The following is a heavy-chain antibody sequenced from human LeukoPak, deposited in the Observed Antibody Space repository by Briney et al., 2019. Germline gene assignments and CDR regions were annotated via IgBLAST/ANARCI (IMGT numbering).Heavy chain of an antibody. Sequence: GGSLRLSCAASGFTVSSNYMSWVRQAPGKGLEWVSLIYSGGTTHYADSVKGRFTISRDNSKNTLYLQMNSLRAEDTAVYYCARGHNCGGDCYEAIDYWGQGTLVTVSS. J-gene: IGHJ4*02. V-gene: IGHV3-66*01. CDR2: IYSGGTT. CDR3: ARGHNCGGDCYEAIDY. D-gene: IGHD2-21*02. CDR1: GFTVSSNY.